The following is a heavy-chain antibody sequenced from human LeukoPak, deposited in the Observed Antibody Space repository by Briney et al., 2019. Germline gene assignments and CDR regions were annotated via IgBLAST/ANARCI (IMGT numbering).Heavy chain of an antibody. CDR3: ALRERGAVAGNY. CDR1: GFTFSSYA. D-gene: IGHD6-19*01. V-gene: IGHV3-23*01. Sequence: GGSLRLSCAASGFTFSSYAMSWVRQAPGKGLEWVSAISGSGGSTYYADSVKGRFTISRDNSKNTLYLQMNSLRAEDTAVYYCALRERGAVAGNYWGQGTMVTVSS. CDR2: ISGSGGST. J-gene: IGHJ4*02.